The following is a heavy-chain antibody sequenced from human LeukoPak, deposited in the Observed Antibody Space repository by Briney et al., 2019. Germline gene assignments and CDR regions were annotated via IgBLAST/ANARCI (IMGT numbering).Heavy chain of an antibody. J-gene: IGHJ4*02. V-gene: IGHV3-30*18. CDR1: GFTFGSYW. D-gene: IGHD5-12*01. CDR2: ISYDGSDK. CDR3: AKGESIVATIFGDYFDS. Sequence: GGSLRLSCAASGFTFGSYWMSWVRQAPGKGLEWVAVISYDGSDKYYGDSVKGRFTISRDNSKNTVYLQMNSLRAEDTAVYYCAKGESIVATIFGDYFDSWGQGTLVTVSS.